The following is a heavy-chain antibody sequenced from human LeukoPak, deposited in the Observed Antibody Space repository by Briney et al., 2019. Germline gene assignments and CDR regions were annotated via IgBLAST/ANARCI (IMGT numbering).Heavy chain of an antibody. CDR3: AKAPFITMVRGVISSYVDY. CDR1: GFTFSSYA. CDR2: ISGSGGST. D-gene: IGHD3-10*01. V-gene: IGHV3-23*01. J-gene: IGHJ4*02. Sequence: PGGSLRLSCAASGFTFSSYAMSWVRRAPGKGLEWVSAISGSGGSTYYADSVKGRFTISRDNSKNTLYLQMNSLRAEDTAVYYCAKAPFITMVRGVISSYVDYWGQGTLVTVSS.